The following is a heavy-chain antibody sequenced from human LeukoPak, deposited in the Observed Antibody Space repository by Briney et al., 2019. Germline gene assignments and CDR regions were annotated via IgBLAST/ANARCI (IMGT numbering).Heavy chain of an antibody. J-gene: IGHJ4*02. CDR3: ARDYGSGSPLLFDY. V-gene: IGHV1-2*02. D-gene: IGHD3-10*01. CDR2: INPRSGYT. Sequence: ASVKVSCKASGYTFTDYYIHWVRQAPGQGLAWMGWINPRSGYTNYAQKFQGRVTMTRDTSISTAYMELSSLRSDDTAVYYCARDYGSGSPLLFDYWGQGTLVTVSS. CDR1: GYTFTDYY.